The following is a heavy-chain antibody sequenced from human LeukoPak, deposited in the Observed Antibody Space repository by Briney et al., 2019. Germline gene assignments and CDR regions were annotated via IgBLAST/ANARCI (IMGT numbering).Heavy chain of an antibody. D-gene: IGHD5-18*01. J-gene: IGHJ4*02. CDR2: IYTSGST. CDR1: GGSISSYY. V-gene: IGHV4-4*07. Sequence: SETLSLTCTASGGSISSYYWSWIRQPAGKGLEWIGRIYTSGSTNYNPSLKSRVTMSVDTSKNQFSLKLSSVTAADTAVYYCARDERIAMSFDYWGQGTLVTVSS. CDR3: ARDERIAMSFDY.